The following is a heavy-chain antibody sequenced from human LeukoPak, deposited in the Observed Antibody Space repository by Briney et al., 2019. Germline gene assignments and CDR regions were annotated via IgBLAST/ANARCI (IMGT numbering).Heavy chain of an antibody. V-gene: IGHV4-39*01. D-gene: IGHD6-13*01. CDR2: IYYRGNT. CDR1: GGSISSSSYY. CDR3: ARRVYSSNSGFDY. J-gene: IGHJ4*02. Sequence: SETLSLTCTVSGGSISSSSYYWGWIRQPPGKGLEWIGTIYYRGNTYYNPSLKSRVSISVDTSKDQFSLKLSSVTAADTAVYYCARRVYSSNSGFDYWGQGTLVTVSS.